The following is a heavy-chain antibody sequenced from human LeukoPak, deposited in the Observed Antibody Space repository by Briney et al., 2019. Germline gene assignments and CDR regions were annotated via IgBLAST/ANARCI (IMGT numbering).Heavy chain of an antibody. Sequence: ASVKVSCKASGYTFTSYYMHWVRQAPGQGLEWMGIINPSDGSTSYTQKFQGWVTMTRDTSISTAYMELSRLRSDDTAVYYCARGGITGTTRGPTRLNDAFDIWGQGTMVTVSS. CDR3: ARGGITGTTRGPTRLNDAFDI. D-gene: IGHD1-20*01. CDR1: GYTFTSYY. J-gene: IGHJ3*02. V-gene: IGHV1-46*01. CDR2: INPSDGST.